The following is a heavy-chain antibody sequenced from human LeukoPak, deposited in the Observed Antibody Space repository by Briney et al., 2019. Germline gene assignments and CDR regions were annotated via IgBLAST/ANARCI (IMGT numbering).Heavy chain of an antibody. CDR2: IYHSGST. J-gene: IGHJ4*02. D-gene: IGHD3-3*01. V-gene: IGHV4-30-2*01. CDR3: ARGGYDFWSGSGVDY. CDR1: GGSISSGGYY. Sequence: SQTLSLTCTVSGGSISSGGYYWSWIRQPPGKGLEWIGYIYHSGSTYYNPSLKSRVTISVDRSKNQFSLKLSSVTAADTAVYYCARGGYDFWSGSGVDYWGQGTLVTVSS.